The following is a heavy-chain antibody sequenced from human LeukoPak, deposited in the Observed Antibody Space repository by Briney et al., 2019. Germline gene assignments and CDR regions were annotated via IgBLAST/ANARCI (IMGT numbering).Heavy chain of an antibody. Sequence: PSETLSLTFTVSGGSISSSSYYWGWIRQPPGKGLEWIGSIYYSGSTYYNPSLKSRVTISVDTSKNQFSLKLSSVTAADTAVYYCARESTEYYDSSGPYRAHDYWGQGTLVTVSS. CDR2: IYYSGST. D-gene: IGHD3-22*01. CDR1: GGSISSSSYY. V-gene: IGHV4-39*07. CDR3: ARESTEYYDSSGPYRAHDY. J-gene: IGHJ4*02.